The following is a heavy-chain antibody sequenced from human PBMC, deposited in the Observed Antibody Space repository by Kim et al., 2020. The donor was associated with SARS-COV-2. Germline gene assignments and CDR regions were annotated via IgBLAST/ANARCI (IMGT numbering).Heavy chain of an antibody. CDR3: ATARGGTSTWYGDK. CDR2: ITVDGSKK. J-gene: IGHJ4*02. CDR1: GFTFSTYG. D-gene: IGHD6-13*01. Sequence: GGSLRLSCAGSGFTFSTYGMHWVRQAPGKGLEWIGVITVDGSKKYYADSVRGRFTLSRDDSKNTVYLQMNSLRVEDTALYFCATARGGTSTWYGDKWGQGTVVSVPS. V-gene: IGHV3-33*08.